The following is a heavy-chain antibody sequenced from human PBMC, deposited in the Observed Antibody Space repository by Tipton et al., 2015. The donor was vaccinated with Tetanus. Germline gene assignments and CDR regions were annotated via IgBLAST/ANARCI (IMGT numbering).Heavy chain of an antibody. CDR1: DDSISRGIYY. Sequence: TLSLTCTVSDDSISRGIYYWGWVRQPPGKGLEWIGTLFFSGGTYYNPSLKSRVRMSGNTSKNQFSLDFNSVTATDTALYYCATSSSIMRGSDAFDLWGQGTMVFVSS. D-gene: IGHD2/OR15-2a*01. CDR2: LFFSGGT. V-gene: IGHV4-39*01. J-gene: IGHJ3*01. CDR3: ATSSSIMRGSDAFDL.